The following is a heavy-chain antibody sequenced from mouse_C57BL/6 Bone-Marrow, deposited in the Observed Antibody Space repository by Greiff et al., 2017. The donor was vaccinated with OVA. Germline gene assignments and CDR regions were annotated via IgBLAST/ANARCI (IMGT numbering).Heavy chain of an antibody. CDR3: ARLGYDYDGFAY. CDR1: GYTFTSYW. Sequence: VQLQQPGAELVKPGASVKMSCKASGYTFTSYWITWVKQRPGQGLEWIGDIYPGSGSTNYNEKFKSKATLTVDTSSSTAYMQLSSLTSEDSAVYYCARLGYDYDGFAYWGQGTLVTVSA. V-gene: IGHV1-55*01. D-gene: IGHD2-4*01. CDR2: IYPGSGST. J-gene: IGHJ3*01.